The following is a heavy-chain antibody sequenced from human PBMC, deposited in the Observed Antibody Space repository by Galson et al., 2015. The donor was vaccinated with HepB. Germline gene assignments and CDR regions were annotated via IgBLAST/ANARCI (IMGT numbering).Heavy chain of an antibody. CDR3: AKDEGPLVPYDAFDI. V-gene: IGHV3-9*01. D-gene: IGHD6-6*01. J-gene: IGHJ3*02. CDR1: GFTFDDYA. Sequence: SLRLSCAASGFTFDDYAMHWVRQAPGKGLEWVSGISWNSGSIGYADSVKGRFTISRDNAKNSLYLQMNSLRAEDTALYYCAKDEGPLVPYDAFDIWGQGTMVTVSS. CDR2: ISWNSGSI.